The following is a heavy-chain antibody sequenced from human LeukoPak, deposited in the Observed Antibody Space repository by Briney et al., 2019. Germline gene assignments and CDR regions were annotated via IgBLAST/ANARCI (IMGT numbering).Heavy chain of an antibody. CDR1: GFTFSKSW. CDR3: ASGNYFDY. V-gene: IGHV3-7*01. Sequence: GGSLRLSCAASGFTFSKSWMSWARQAPGKGLECVANIKPDGTEKYYVDSVKGRFTIPRDNAKNSLYLQMNSLRAEDTAVYYCASGNYFDYWGQGTLVTVSS. J-gene: IGHJ4*02. CDR2: IKPDGTEK. D-gene: IGHD1-26*01.